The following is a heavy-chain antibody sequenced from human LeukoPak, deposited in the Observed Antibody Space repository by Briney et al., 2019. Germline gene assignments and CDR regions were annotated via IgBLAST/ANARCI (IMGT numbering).Heavy chain of an antibody. J-gene: IGHJ4*02. CDR1: GFTFSTYS. Sequence: LRLSCAASGFTFSTYSMNWVRQHPGKGLEWIGYIYYSGSTYYNPSLKSRVTISVDTSKNQFSLKLSSVTAADTAVYYCAIAQAGYYYDSHYFDYWGQGTLVTVSS. D-gene: IGHD3-22*01. CDR2: IYYSGST. V-gene: IGHV4-31*02. CDR3: AIAQAGYYYDSHYFDY.